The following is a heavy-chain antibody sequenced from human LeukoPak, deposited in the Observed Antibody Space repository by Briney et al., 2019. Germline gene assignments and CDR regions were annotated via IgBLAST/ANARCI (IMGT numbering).Heavy chain of an antibody. V-gene: IGHV5-51*01. D-gene: IGHD1-26*01. Sequence: GESLKISCKGSGYSFTSYWIGWVRQMPGKGLEWMGIIYPGDSETRYSPSVQGQVTISADKSISTAYLQWSSLKASDTAMYYCARRRDLYSGSYYPFDYWGQGTLVTVSS. CDR1: GYSFTSYW. J-gene: IGHJ4*02. CDR2: IYPGDSET. CDR3: ARRRDLYSGSYYPFDY.